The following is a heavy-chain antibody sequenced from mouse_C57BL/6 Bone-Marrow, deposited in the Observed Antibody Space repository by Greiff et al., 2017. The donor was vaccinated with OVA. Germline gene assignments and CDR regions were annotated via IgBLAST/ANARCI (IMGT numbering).Heavy chain of an antibody. V-gene: IGHV1-76*01. Sequence: LSCKASGYTFTAYYISWVKQRPGQGLEWIARIYPGSGNIYYNEKFKGKATLTAEKSSSTAYMQLSSLTSDDSAVYFCARSERLRDYFDYWGQGTTLTVSS. J-gene: IGHJ2*01. CDR3: ARSERLRDYFDY. CDR2: IYPGSGNI. D-gene: IGHD2-2*01. CDR1: GYTFTAYY.